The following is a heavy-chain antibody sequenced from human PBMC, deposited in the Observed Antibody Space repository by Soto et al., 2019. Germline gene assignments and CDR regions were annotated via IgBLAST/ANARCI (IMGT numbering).Heavy chain of an antibody. CDR1: GFTFDDYA. CDR3: AKEETGNDYGDYDNWFDP. Sequence: GGSLRLSCAASGFTFDDYAMHWVRQAPGKGLEWVSGISWNSGSIGYADSVKGRFTISRDNAKNSLYLQMISLRAEDTALYYCAKEETGNDYGDYDNWFDPWGQGTLVTVSS. V-gene: IGHV3-9*01. CDR2: ISWNSGSI. J-gene: IGHJ5*02. D-gene: IGHD4-17*01.